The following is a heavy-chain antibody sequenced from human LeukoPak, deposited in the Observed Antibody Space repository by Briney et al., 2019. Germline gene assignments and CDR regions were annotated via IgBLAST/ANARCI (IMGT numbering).Heavy chain of an antibody. Sequence: GGSLRLSCAASGFTFSSSAMSWVRQAPGKGLEWVSAITGGGGSTYYADSVKGRFTISRDNSKNTLYLQMNSLRAEDTAVYYCAKVLYDYVWGSNAFDIWGQGTMVTVSS. CDR2: ITGGGGST. CDR1: GFTFSSSA. J-gene: IGHJ3*02. V-gene: IGHV3-23*01. CDR3: AKVLYDYVWGSNAFDI. D-gene: IGHD3-16*01.